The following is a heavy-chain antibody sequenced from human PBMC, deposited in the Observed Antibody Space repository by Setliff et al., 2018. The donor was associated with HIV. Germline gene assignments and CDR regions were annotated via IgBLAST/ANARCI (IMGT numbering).Heavy chain of an antibody. D-gene: IGHD2-15*01. CDR1: GFSFNTAC. CDR2: IQTTNDGGTR. Sequence: GGSLRLSCVASGFSFNTACMTWVRQAPGKGLEWVGRIQTTNDGGTREYAASVKGRFTISRDDSKSIAYLQMNSLKAEDTAVYYCGRAKSWYYYMDVWGKGTTVTVS. CDR3: GRAKSWYYYMDV. V-gene: IGHV3-15*01. J-gene: IGHJ6*03.